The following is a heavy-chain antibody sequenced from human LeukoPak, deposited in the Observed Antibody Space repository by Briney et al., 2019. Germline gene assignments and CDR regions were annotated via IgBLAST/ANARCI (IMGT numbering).Heavy chain of an antibody. CDR2: ISSSGSTI. Sequence: GGSLRLSCAASGFTFSSYEMNWVRQAPGKGLEWVSYISSSGSTIYYADSVKGRFTISRDNAKNSLYLQMNSLRAEDTAVCYCARDVSRRRKDWFDPWGQGTLVTVSS. CDR3: ARDVSRRRKDWFDP. V-gene: IGHV3-48*03. CDR1: GFTFSSYE. J-gene: IGHJ5*02. D-gene: IGHD1-14*01.